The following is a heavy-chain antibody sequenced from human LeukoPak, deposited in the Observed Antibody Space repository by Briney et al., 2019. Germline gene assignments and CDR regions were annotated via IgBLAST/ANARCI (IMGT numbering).Heavy chain of an antibody. CDR2: ISGSGGST. CDR1: GFTFSSYA. Sequence: PGGSLRLSCAASGFTFSSYAMSWVRQAPGKGLEWVSAISGSGGSTYYADSVKGRFTISRDNSKNTLYLQMNSLRAEDTAVYYCAKDGQWLVQVYFDYWGREPWSPSPQ. D-gene: IGHD6-19*01. CDR3: AKDGQWLVQVYFDY. V-gene: IGHV3-23*01. J-gene: IGHJ4*02.